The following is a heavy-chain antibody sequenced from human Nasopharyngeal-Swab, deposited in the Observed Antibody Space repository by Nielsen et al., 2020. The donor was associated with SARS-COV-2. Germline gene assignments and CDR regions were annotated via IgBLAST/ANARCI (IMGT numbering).Heavy chain of an antibody. D-gene: IGHD6-13*01. CDR2: ISYDGSNK. V-gene: IGHV3-30*18. CDR1: GFTFSAYG. Sequence: GESLKISCAASGFTFSAYGMHWVRQAPGKGLEWVAVISYDGSNKYYADSVKGRFTISRDNSKNTLYLQMNSLRAEDTAVYYCAKDRGSSWYVFDYWGQGTLVTVSS. J-gene: IGHJ4*02. CDR3: AKDRGSSWYVFDY.